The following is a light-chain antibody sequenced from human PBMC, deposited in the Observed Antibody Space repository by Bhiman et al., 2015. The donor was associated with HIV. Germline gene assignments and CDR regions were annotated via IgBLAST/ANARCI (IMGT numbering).Light chain of an antibody. Sequence: SYVVTQPPSVSVAPGKTAQITCGGPNFGTKSVHWYQQRPGQAPVLVISFDSDRPSGIPERFSGSTSGNTATLTISRVGAGDEADYYCQTWDNSRHPGYVFGTGTTLTVL. J-gene: IGLJ1*01. CDR3: QTWDNSRHPGYV. CDR2: FDS. V-gene: IGLV3-21*04. CDR1: NFGTKS.